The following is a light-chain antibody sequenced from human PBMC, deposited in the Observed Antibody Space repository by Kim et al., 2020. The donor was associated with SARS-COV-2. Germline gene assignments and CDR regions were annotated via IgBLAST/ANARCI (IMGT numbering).Light chain of an antibody. J-gene: IGKJ1*01. V-gene: IGKV3-15*01. Sequence: EIVMTQSPATLSVSPGERATLSCRASQSVSSNLAWYQQKPGQAPRLLIYGASTRATGIPARFSGSGSGTEFTLTISSLQSEDFAVYYCQQSTKTFGQGTKVDIK. CDR2: GAS. CDR1: QSVSSN. CDR3: QQSTKT.